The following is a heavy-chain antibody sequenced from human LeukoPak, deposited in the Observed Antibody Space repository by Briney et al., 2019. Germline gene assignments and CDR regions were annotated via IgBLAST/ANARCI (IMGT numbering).Heavy chain of an antibody. Sequence: GGSLRLSCAASGFTFSSYAMSWVRQAPGKGLEWVSAVSRSGGSTYYADSVRGRFTISRDNSKNTLYLQMNSLRAEDTAVYYWARDAGYSSGWFPRYWGQGTLVTVSS. CDR2: VSRSGGST. D-gene: IGHD6-19*01. V-gene: IGHV3-23*01. CDR1: GFTFSSYA. CDR3: ARDAGYSSGWFPRY. J-gene: IGHJ4*02.